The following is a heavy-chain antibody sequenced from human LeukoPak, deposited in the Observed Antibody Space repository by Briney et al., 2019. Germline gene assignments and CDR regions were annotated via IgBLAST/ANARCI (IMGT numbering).Heavy chain of an antibody. CDR1: GFTFSSYS. J-gene: IGHJ4*02. CDR3: ARIYDSTAY. CDR2: IDSSSSSI. V-gene: IGHV3-48*02. Sequence: PGGSLRLSCAASGFTFSSYSMNWVRQAPGKGLEWISYIDSSSSSICYADSVKGRFTISRDNAKNSLYLQMNSLRDEDTAVYYCARIYDSTAYWGQGTLVTVSS. D-gene: IGHD3-22*01.